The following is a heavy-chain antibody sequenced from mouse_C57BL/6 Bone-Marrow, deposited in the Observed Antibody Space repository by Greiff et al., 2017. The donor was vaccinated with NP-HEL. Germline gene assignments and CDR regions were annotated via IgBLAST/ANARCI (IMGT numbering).Heavy chain of an antibody. CDR3: ASPTMVPRCWYFDV. Sequence: QVQLQQPGAELVKPGASVKMSCKASGYTFTSYWITWVKQRPGQGLEWIGDIYPGSGSTNYNEKFKSKATLTVDTSSSTAYMQLNSLTSEDSAVCCLASPTMVPRCWYFDVWGTGNTVTVSS. CDR1: GYTFTSYW. D-gene: IGHD2-3*01. J-gene: IGHJ1*03. CDR2: IYPGSGST. V-gene: IGHV1-55*01.